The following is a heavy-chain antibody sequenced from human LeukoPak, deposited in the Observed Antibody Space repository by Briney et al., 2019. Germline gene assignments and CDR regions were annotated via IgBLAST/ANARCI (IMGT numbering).Heavy chain of an antibody. D-gene: IGHD6-19*01. CDR3: AKDWISPKMVAVAGTDAFDI. CDR2: ISGSGGST. J-gene: IGHJ3*02. Sequence: GSLRLSCAASGFTFSSYAMSWVRQSPGKGLEWVPAISGSGGSTYYADSVKGRFTISRDNSKNTLYLQMNSLRAEDTAVYYCAKDWISPKMVAVAGTDAFDIWGQGTMVTVSS. V-gene: IGHV3-23*01. CDR1: GFTFSSYA.